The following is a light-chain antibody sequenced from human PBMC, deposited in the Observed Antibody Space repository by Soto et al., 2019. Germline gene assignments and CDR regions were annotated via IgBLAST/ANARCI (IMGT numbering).Light chain of an antibody. CDR3: QNYHSAPWT. Sequence: IQMTQSPSTLSASVGDRVTITCRASQGISNFLAWYQQKPGKVPSLLLYGASTLQSGVPSRFSGSGSGTDFTLTISSLHPEDVATYYCQNYHSAPWTFGQGTKVEIK. J-gene: IGKJ1*01. CDR1: QGISNF. CDR2: GAS. V-gene: IGKV1-27*01.